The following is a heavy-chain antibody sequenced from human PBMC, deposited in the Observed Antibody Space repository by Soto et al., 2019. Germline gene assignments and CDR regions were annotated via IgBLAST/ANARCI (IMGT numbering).Heavy chain of an antibody. V-gene: IGHV3-9*01. CDR1: GFTFDDYA. Sequence: EVQLVESGGGLVQPGRSLRLSCAASGFTFDDYAMHWVRQAPGKGLEWVSGISWNSGSIGSADSVKGRFTISRDNAKNSLYLQMNRLRAEDTALYYCAKDRGYSGYHLFLHAFDIWGQGTMVTVSS. J-gene: IGHJ3*02. CDR3: AKDRGYSGYHLFLHAFDI. D-gene: IGHD5-12*01. CDR2: ISWNSGSI.